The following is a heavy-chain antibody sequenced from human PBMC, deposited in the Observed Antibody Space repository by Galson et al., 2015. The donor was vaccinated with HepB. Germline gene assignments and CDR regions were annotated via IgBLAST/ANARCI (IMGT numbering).Heavy chain of an antibody. CDR2: ISYDGSNK. CDR1: GFTFSSYG. D-gene: IGHD5-18*01. Sequence: SLRLSCAASGFTFSSYGTHWVRQAPGKGLEWVAVISYDGSNKYYADSVKGRFTISRDNSKNTLYLQMNSLRAEDTAVYYCAKGGLRGYSYGSDYWGQGTLVTVSS. CDR3: AKGGLRGYSYGSDY. J-gene: IGHJ4*02. V-gene: IGHV3-30*18.